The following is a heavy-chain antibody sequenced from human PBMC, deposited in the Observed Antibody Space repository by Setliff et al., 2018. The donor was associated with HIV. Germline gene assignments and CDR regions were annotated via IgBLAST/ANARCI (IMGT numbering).Heavy chain of an antibody. CDR3: TRDTGYILSGYRPHWYFDL. V-gene: IGHV4-61*02. CDR2: IYSTGST. Sequence: SSETLSLTCTFSGDSISSGNYYWSWIRQPAGKGLEWIGRIYSTGSTNYNPSLKSRVTISSDKSKNLFSLKLTTVTAADAAVYYCTRDTGYILSGYRPHWYFDLWGRGTLVTVSS. J-gene: IGHJ2*01. CDR1: GDSISSGNYY. D-gene: IGHD3-9*01.